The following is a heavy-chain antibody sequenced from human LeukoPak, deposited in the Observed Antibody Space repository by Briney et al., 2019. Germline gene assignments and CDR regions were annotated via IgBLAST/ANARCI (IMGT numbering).Heavy chain of an antibody. J-gene: IGHJ5*02. D-gene: IGHD1-1*01. V-gene: IGHV4-34*01. CDR3: AAGTSPNWFDP. CDR1: GGSFSGYY. CDR2: INHSGST. Sequence: SETLSLTCAVYGGSFSGYYWSWIRQPPGKGLEWIGEINHSGSTNYNPSLKSRVTISVDTSKNQFSLKLSSVTAADTAVYYCAAGTSPNWFDPWGQGTLVTVSS.